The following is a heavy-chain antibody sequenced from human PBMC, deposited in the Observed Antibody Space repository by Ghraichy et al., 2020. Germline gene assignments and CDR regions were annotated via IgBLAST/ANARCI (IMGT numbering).Heavy chain of an antibody. V-gene: IGHV4-34*01. J-gene: IGHJ6*02. CDR1: GGSFSGYY. D-gene: IGHD5-18*01. Sequence: SETLSLTCAVYGGSFSGYYWSWIRQPPGKGLEWIGEINHSGSTNYNPSLKSRVTISVDTSKNQFSLKLSSVTAADTAVYYCAAEGRILRGYSYTYGMDVWGQGTTVTVSS. CDR2: INHSGST. CDR3: AAEGRILRGYSYTYGMDV.